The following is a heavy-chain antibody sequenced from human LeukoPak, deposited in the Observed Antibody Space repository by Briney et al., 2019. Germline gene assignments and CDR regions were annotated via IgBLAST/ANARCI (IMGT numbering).Heavy chain of an antibody. Sequence: EASVKVSCKACGYTFTGYYMHWVRQAPGQGLEWMGWINPNSGGTNYAQKFQGRVTMTRDTSISTAYMELSRLRSDDTAVYYCARVRWELLRPFDYWGQGTLVTVSS. J-gene: IGHJ4*02. D-gene: IGHD1-26*01. CDR2: INPNSGGT. CDR3: ARVRWELLRPFDY. V-gene: IGHV1-2*02. CDR1: GYTFTGYY.